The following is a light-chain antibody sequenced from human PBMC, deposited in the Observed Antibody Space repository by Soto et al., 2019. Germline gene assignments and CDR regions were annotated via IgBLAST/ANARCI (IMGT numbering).Light chain of an antibody. V-gene: IGLV2-11*01. CDR3: CSYTSSDTWV. Sequence: QSALIQPPSVSGSPGQSVTISCTGTSSDVGSYYYVSWYQQHPGTVPKPMIYNVSNRPSGVPDRFSGSKSGNTASMTISGLQAEDEADYYCCSYTSSDTWVFGGGTKLTVL. CDR1: SSDVGSYYY. CDR2: NVS. J-gene: IGLJ2*01.